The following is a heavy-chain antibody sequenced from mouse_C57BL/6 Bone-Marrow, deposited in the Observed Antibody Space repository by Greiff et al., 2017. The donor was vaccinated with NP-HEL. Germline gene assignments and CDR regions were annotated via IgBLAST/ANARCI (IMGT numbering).Heavy chain of an antibody. Sequence: EVQGVESGGGLVKPGGSLKLSCAASGFTFSDYGMHWVRQAPEKGLEWVAYISSGSSTIYYADTVQGRFTISRDNAKNTLFLQMTSLRSEDTAMDYCARGYRGAMDYWGQGTSVTVSS. CDR2: ISSGSSTI. J-gene: IGHJ4*01. D-gene: IGHD2-14*01. CDR1: GFTFSDYG. V-gene: IGHV5-17*01. CDR3: ARGYRGAMDY.